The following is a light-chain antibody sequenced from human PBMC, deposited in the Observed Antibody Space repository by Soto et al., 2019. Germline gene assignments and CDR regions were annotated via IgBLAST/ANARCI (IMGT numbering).Light chain of an antibody. V-gene: IGKV1-6*01. CDR2: RAS. CDR3: LQDINYPWT. CDR1: QGIGNA. J-gene: IGKJ1*01. Sequence: AIQMTQSPASLSASLGDRVTISCRASQGIGNALAWYQQKPGKPPKVLIYRASNLQSGVPPRFSGSGSGTDFTLAISSLQPEDSETYYCLQDINYPWTFGQGTKVDIK.